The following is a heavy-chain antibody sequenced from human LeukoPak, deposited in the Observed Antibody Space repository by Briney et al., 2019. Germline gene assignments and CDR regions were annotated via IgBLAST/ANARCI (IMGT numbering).Heavy chain of an antibody. CDR1: GFTFSSYS. Sequence: GGSLRLSCAASGFTFSSYSMNWVRQAPGKGLEWVSSISSSSNYIYYADSVKGRFTISRDNAKNSLYLQMNSLRAEDTAVYYCARGSTTYPSNGMDVWGQGTTVTVSS. D-gene: IGHD2-2*01. J-gene: IGHJ6*02. CDR3: ARGSTTYPSNGMDV. CDR2: ISSSSNYI. V-gene: IGHV3-21*01.